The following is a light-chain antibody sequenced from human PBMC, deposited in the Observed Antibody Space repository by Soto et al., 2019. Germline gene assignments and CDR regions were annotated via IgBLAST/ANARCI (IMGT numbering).Light chain of an antibody. J-gene: IGLJ2*01. CDR3: SSYEGTNNFLV. CDR1: SSDVGGYSY. CDR2: EVN. Sequence: QSALTQPPPASGSPGQAVTISCTGTSSDVGGYSYVSWYQQHPGKAPKVMIYEVNKRPSGVPDRFFGSKSGNTASLTVSGLQTEDEADYYCSSYEGTNNFLVFGGGTKLTVL. V-gene: IGLV2-8*01.